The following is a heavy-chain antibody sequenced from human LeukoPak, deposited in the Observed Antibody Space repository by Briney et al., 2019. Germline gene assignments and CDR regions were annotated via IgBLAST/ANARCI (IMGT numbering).Heavy chain of an antibody. V-gene: IGHV4-59*01. CDR1: GGSISSYY. J-gene: IGHJ4*02. D-gene: IGHD4-11*01. Sequence: SETLSLTCTVSGGSISSYYWSWIRQPPGKGLEWIGYIYYSGSTNYNPSLKSRVTISVDTSKNQFSLKLSSVTAADTAVYYCARMTTTHPDYWGQGTLVTVSS. CDR3: ARMTTTHPDY. CDR2: IYYSGST.